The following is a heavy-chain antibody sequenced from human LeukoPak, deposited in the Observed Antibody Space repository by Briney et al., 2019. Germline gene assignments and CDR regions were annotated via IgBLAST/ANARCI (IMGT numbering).Heavy chain of an antibody. D-gene: IGHD3-10*01. V-gene: IGHV3-7*01. CDR2: IKQDGSEK. CDR1: GFTFSRYW. Sequence: PSGGSLRLSCAASGFTFSRYWMTWVRQAPGKGLEWVANIKQDGSEKYYVDSVRGRFTISKDNAKNSLDLQMNSLRAEDTAVYYCARGAFSGSGSYVLYYFDYWGQGTLVTVSS. CDR3: ARGAFSGSGSYVLYYFDY. J-gene: IGHJ4*02.